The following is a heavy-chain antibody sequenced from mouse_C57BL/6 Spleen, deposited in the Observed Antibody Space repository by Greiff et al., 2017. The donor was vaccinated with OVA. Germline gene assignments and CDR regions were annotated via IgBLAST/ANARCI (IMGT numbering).Heavy chain of an antibody. D-gene: IGHD1-1*01. CDR2: IDPENGDT. V-gene: IGHV14-4*01. CDR1: GFTIKDDY. Sequence: VQLQQSGAELVRPGASVKLSCTASGFTIKDDYMHWVKQRPEQGLEWIGWIDPENGDTEYASKFQGKATITADTSSNTAYLQLSSLTSEDTAVYYCTDGSSYNYAMDYWGQGTSVTVSS. J-gene: IGHJ4*01. CDR3: TDGSSYNYAMDY.